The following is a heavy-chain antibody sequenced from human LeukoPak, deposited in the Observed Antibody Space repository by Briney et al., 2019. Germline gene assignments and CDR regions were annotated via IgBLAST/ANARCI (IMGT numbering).Heavy chain of an antibody. J-gene: IGHJ4*02. CDR1: GFAFSSYS. D-gene: IGHD6-19*01. Sequence: GGSLRLSCAASGFAFSSYSMNWVRQAPGKGLEWVSSISSSSSYIYYADSVKGRFTISRDNAKNSLYLQMNSLRAEDTAVYYCARSIAVAGYDYFDYWGQGTLVTVSS. CDR2: ISSSSSYI. V-gene: IGHV3-21*01. CDR3: ARSIAVAGYDYFDY.